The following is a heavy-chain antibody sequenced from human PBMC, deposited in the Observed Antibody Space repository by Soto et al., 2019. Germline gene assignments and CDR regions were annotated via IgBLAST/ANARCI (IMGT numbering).Heavy chain of an antibody. CDR3: ARGPRSSSWRWFDP. CDR1: GGSFSGYY. J-gene: IGHJ5*02. CDR2: INHSGST. V-gene: IGHV4-34*01. Sequence: SETLSLTCAVYGGSFSGYYWSWIRQPPGKGLEWIGEINHSGSTNYNPSLKSRVTISVDTSKNQFSLKLSSVTAADTAVYYCARGPRSSSWRWFDPWGQGTLVTVSS. D-gene: IGHD6-6*01.